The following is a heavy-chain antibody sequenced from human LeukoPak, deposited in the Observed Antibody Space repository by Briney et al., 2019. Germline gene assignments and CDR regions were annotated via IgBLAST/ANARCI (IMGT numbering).Heavy chain of an antibody. CDR2: TRNKANSYTT. CDR1: GFTFSDHY. CDR3: AIGYCSGGDCYVSNY. V-gene: IGHV3-72*01. J-gene: IGHJ4*02. D-gene: IGHD2-15*01. Sequence: GGSLRLSCAASGFTFSDHYMDWVRQAPGKGLEWVGRTRNKANSYTTEYAASVKGRFTISRDDSKNSVYLQMNSLETEDTAVYYCAIGYCSGGDCYVSNYWGQGTLVTVSS.